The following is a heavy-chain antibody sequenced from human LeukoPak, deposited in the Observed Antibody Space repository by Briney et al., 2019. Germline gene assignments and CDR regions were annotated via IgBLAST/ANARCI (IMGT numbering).Heavy chain of an antibody. V-gene: IGHV4-59*01. J-gene: IGHJ4*02. CDR1: GGSIKTYY. CDR2: IHYSGST. Sequence: SETLSLTCSVSGGSIKTYYWIWIRQPPGKGLEWIGYIHYSGSTDSNPSLMGRVTISLDTSKSQFSLELRSVTAADTAVYYCVRDQSEFDSWGQGTVVTVSS. CDR3: VRDQSEFDS.